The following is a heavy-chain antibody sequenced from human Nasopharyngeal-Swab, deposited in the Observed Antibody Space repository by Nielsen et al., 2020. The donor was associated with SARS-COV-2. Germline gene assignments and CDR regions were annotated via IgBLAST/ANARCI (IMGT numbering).Heavy chain of an antibody. J-gene: IGHJ4*02. D-gene: IGHD3-10*01. CDR2: IIPIFGTA. Sequence: SVKVSCKASGGTFSSYAISWVRQAPGQGLEWMGGIIPIFGTANYAQKFQGRVTITADESTSTAYMELSSLRSEDTAVDYCARGPYYYGSGEYFDYWGQGTLVTVSS. CDR3: ARGPYYYGSGEYFDY. CDR1: GGTFSSYA. V-gene: IGHV1-69*13.